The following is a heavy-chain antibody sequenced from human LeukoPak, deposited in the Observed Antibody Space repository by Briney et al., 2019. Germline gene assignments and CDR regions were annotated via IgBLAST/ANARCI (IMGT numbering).Heavy chain of an antibody. D-gene: IGHD3-22*01. CDR3: ARDRGDGGYYDSSGYFSTPNFEY. Sequence: ASVKVSCKVSGYTLTELSMHWVRQAPGKGLEWMGGFDPEDGETIYAQKFQGRVTMTEDTSTDTAYMELRSLRSDDTAVYYCARDRGDGGYYDSSGYFSTPNFEYWGQGTLVTVSS. CDR2: FDPEDGET. V-gene: IGHV1-24*01. J-gene: IGHJ4*02. CDR1: GYTLTELS.